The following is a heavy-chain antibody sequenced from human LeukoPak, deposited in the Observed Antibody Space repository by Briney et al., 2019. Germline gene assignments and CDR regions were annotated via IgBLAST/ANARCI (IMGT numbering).Heavy chain of an antibody. J-gene: IGHJ3*01. CDR1: GFTFSSYW. CDR2: INQDGAEK. V-gene: IGHV3-7*01. Sequence: PGGSLRLSCAASGFTFSSYWMTWVRQAPGEGLEWVANINQDGAEKYYVDSVKGRFTISRDNAKNSLYLQMHSLRVEDTAVYYCATDVCSGWQRLDAFHLWGQGTMVTVSS. CDR3: ATDVCSGWQRLDAFHL. D-gene: IGHD6-19*01.